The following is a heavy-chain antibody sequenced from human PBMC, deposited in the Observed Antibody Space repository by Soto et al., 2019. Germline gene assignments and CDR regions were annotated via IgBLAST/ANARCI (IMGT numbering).Heavy chain of an antibody. V-gene: IGHV4-59*08. CDR3: ARSVGPWTSFDY. D-gene: IGHD1-26*01. Sequence: SETLSLTCTVSGGSISSYYWSWIRQPPGKGLEWIGYIYYSGNTYYNPSLKSRVTISVDTSKSQFSLEVTSVTAADTAVYYCARSVGPWTSFDYWGQGTQVTVSS. J-gene: IGHJ4*02. CDR1: GGSISSYY. CDR2: IYYSGNT.